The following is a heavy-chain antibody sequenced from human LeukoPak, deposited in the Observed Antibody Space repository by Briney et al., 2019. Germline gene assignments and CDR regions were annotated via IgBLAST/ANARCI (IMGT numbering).Heavy chain of an antibody. D-gene: IGHD3-16*01. Sequence: GGSLRLSCAASGFTFSSYAMSWVRQAPGKGLEWVSRINSDGSSTSYADSVKGRFTISRDNAKNTLYLQMNSLRAEDTAVYYCARELPYDYVWGSNRFDYWGQGTLVTVSS. CDR1: GFTFSSYA. V-gene: IGHV3-74*01. CDR2: INSDGSST. J-gene: IGHJ4*02. CDR3: ARELPYDYVWGSNRFDY.